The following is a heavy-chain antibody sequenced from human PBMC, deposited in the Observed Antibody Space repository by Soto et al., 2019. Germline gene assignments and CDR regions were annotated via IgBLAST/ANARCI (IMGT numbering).Heavy chain of an antibody. J-gene: IGHJ3*02. D-gene: IGHD3-3*01. Sequence: SETLSLTCTVSGGSISSGGYYWSWIRQHPGKGLEWIGYIYNSGSTYYNPSLKSRVTISVDTSKNQFSLKLRSVTAADTAAYYCARVRSDAFDIWGQGTMVTVSS. CDR1: GGSISSGGYY. CDR2: IYNSGST. CDR3: ARVRSDAFDI. V-gene: IGHV4-31*03.